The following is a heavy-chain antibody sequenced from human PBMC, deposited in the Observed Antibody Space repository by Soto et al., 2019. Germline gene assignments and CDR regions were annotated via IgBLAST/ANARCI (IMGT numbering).Heavy chain of an antibody. CDR3: ARGITIFGVVPNPGGMDV. V-gene: IGHV4-59*01. J-gene: IGHJ6*02. D-gene: IGHD3-3*01. CDR1: GGSISSYY. CDR2: IYYSGST. Sequence: PSETLSLTCTVSGGSISSYYWSWIRQPPGKGLEWIGYIYYSGSTNYNPSLKSRVTISVDTSKNQFSLKLSSVTAADTAVYYCARGITIFGVVPNPGGMDVWGQGTTVTVS.